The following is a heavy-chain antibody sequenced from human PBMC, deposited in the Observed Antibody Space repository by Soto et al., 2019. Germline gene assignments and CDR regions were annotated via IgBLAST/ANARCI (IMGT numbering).Heavy chain of an antibody. D-gene: IGHD3-3*01. CDR2: IYSSGST. CDR3: ARGQRFSDWFDP. Sequence: QVQLQESGPGLVKPSETLSLTCTVSGGDISTYYWTWIRQPAGKGLEGIGRIYSSGSTKYNPSLKSRVTRSLGTSKNQFSLRLRSVTDADTAVYNCARGQRFSDWFDPWGQGTLGTVSS. V-gene: IGHV4-4*07. CDR1: GGDISTYY. J-gene: IGHJ5*02.